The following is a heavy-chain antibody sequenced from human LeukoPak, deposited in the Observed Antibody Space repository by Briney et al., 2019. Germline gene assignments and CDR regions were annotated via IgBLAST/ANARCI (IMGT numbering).Heavy chain of an antibody. CDR2: ISGSGGST. D-gene: IGHD5/OR15-5a*01. Sequence: GGSLRLSCAASGFTFSSYAMSWVRQAPGKGLEWVSAISGSGGSTYYADSVKGRFTISRDNAKNSLYLQMNSLRAEDTAVYYCARAPTSVFTGYYMDVWGKGTTVTVSS. J-gene: IGHJ6*03. CDR1: GFTFSSYA. CDR3: ARAPTSVFTGYYMDV. V-gene: IGHV3-23*01.